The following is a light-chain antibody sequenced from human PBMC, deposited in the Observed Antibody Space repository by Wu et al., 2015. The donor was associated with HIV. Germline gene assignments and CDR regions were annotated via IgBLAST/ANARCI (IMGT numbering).Light chain of an antibody. J-gene: IGKJ4*01. CDR1: QSVSSK. CDR2: DAS. V-gene: IGKV3D-15*01. Sequence: EIVLTQSPVTLSVSPGERATLSCRASQSVSSKFAWYQQKPGQAPRLLIYDASTRATGIPARFSGTGSGTEFTLTINNMQSEDFAVYFCQQYYDWPPVTFGGGTKVEI. CDR3: QQYYDWPPVT.